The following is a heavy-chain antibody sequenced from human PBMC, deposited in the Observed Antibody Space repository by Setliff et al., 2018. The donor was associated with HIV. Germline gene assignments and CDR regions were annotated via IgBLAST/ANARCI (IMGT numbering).Heavy chain of an antibody. J-gene: IGHJ3*02. CDR3: ARVFPPTRGAPFGIPPGAFDI. Sequence: PSETLSLTCSVSGGSMSSYYWSWIRQTASKGLEWIGRIYTSGSIIYNPTLRSRVTMSVDTSKNQFSLKLSSATAADTAVYYCARVFPPTRGAPFGIPPGAFDIWGQGTMVTVSS. D-gene: IGHD2-21*01. CDR1: GGSMSSYY. CDR2: IYTSGSI. V-gene: IGHV4-4*07.